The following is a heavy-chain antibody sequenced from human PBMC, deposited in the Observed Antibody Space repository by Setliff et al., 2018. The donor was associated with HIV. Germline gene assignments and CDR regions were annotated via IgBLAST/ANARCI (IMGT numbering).Heavy chain of an antibody. CDR3: ARERLRFLEWLPLDY. D-gene: IGHD3-3*01. Sequence: GGSLRLSCTASGFTFSSYAMSWVRQAPGKGLEWVSKISDGGGSTYYADSVKGRFTISRDNSKNALYLQMNRLRAEDTAVYYCARERLRFLEWLPLDYWGQGTLVTVS. V-gene: IGHV3-23*01. CDR1: GFTFSSYA. CDR2: ISDGGGST. J-gene: IGHJ4*02.